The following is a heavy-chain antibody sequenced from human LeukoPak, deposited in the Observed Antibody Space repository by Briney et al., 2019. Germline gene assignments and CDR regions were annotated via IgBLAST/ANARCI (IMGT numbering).Heavy chain of an antibody. CDR2: INHSGST. CDR3: ARGGSLNSSSPGNWFDP. CDR1: GGSFSGYY. V-gene: IGHV4-34*01. Sequence: KASETLSLTCAVYGGSFSGYYWSWIRQPPGKGLEWIGEINHSGSTNYNPSLKSRVTISVDTSKNQFSLKLSSVTAADTAVYYCARGGSLNSSSPGNWFDPWGQGTLVTVSS. D-gene: IGHD6-13*01. J-gene: IGHJ5*02.